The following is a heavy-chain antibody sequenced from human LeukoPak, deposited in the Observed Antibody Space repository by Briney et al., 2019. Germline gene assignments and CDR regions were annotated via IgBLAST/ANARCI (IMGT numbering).Heavy chain of an antibody. J-gene: IGHJ3*02. CDR3: AREDQQLVRAFDI. CDR2: INSDGSST. Sequence: GGSLRLSCAASGFTFSSYWMHLVRQAPGKGLVWVSRINSDGSSTSYADSVKGRFTISRDNAKNTLYLQMNSLRAEDTAVYYCAREDQQLVRAFDIWGQGTMVTVSS. D-gene: IGHD6-13*01. CDR1: GFTFSSYW. V-gene: IGHV3-74*01.